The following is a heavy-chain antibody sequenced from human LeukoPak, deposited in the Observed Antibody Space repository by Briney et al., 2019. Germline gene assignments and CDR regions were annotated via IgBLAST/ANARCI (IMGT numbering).Heavy chain of an antibody. CDR2: IPYDGSNK. V-gene: IGHV3-30-3*01. D-gene: IGHD6-13*01. J-gene: IGHJ4*02. CDR1: GFTFSSYA. Sequence: GGSLRLSCAASGFTFSSYAMHWVRQAPGKGLEWVAVIPYDGSNKYYADSVKGQFTISRDNSKNTLYLQMNSLRAEDTAVYYCARDGIAAAGSVFDYWGQGTLVTVSS. CDR3: ARDGIAAAGSVFDY.